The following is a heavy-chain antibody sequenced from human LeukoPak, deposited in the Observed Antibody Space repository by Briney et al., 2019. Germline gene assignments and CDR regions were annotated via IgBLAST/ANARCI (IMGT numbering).Heavy chain of an antibody. Sequence: SETLSLTCTVSGGSISSYYWSWIRQPPGKGLEWIGYIYYSESTNYNPSLKSRVTISVDTSKNQFSLKLSSVTAADTAVYYCARDTGSYSFDYWGQGTLVTVSS. D-gene: IGHD1-26*01. V-gene: IGHV4-59*01. CDR1: GGSISSYY. J-gene: IGHJ4*02. CDR2: IYYSEST. CDR3: ARDTGSYSFDY.